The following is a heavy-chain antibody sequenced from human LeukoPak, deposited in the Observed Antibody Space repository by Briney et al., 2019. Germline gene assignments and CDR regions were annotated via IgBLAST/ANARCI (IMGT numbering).Heavy chain of an antibody. D-gene: IGHD2-2*01. J-gene: IGHJ3*02. CDR3: AREHGDETSNAFDI. Sequence: ASVKVSCKASGYTFTGYYMHWVRQAPGQGLEWMGWINPNSGGTNYAQKFQGRVTMTRDTSISTAYMELSRLRSDDTAVYYCAREHGDETSNAFDIWGPGTMVTVSS. CDR2: INPNSGGT. CDR1: GYTFTGYY. V-gene: IGHV1-2*02.